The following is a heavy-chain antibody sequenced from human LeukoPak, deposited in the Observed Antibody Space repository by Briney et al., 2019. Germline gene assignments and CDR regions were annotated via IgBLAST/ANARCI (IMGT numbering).Heavy chain of an antibody. CDR3: ARGGYSYGLPIY. J-gene: IGHJ4*02. CDR1: GGSISSYY. V-gene: IGHV4-59*01. CDR2: IYYSGST. D-gene: IGHD5-18*01. Sequence: SETLSLTCTVSGGSISSYYWSWIRQPPGKGLEWIGYIYYSGSTNYNLSLKSRVTISVDTSKNQFSLKLSSVTAADTAVYYCARGGYSYGLPIYWGQGTLVTVSS.